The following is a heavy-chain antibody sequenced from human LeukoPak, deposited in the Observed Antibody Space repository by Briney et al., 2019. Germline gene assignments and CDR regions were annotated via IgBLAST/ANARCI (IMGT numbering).Heavy chain of an antibody. CDR2: ISWNSGSI. Sequence: GGSLRLSCAASGFTFSSHSMNWVRQAPGKGLEWVSGISWNSGSIGYADSVKGRFTISRDNAKNSLYLQMNSLRAEDTALYYCAKDRSLFWSGYYYFDYWGQGTLVTVSS. J-gene: IGHJ4*02. CDR3: AKDRSLFWSGYYYFDY. V-gene: IGHV3-9*01. CDR1: GFTFSSHS. D-gene: IGHD3-3*01.